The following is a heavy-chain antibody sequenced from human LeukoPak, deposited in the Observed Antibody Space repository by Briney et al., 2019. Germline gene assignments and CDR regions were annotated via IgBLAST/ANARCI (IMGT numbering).Heavy chain of an antibody. Sequence: ASVKVSCKASGYTFTSYGISWVRRAPGQGLEWMGWINPNSGGTNYAQKFQGRVTMTRDTSISTAYMELSRLRSDDTAVYYCARVVRVDDFWSGYYTGPKYYYYGMDVWGQGTTVTVSS. J-gene: IGHJ6*02. V-gene: IGHV1-2*02. CDR2: INPNSGGT. CDR1: GYTFTSYG. CDR3: ARVVRVDDFWSGYYTGPKYYYYGMDV. D-gene: IGHD3-3*01.